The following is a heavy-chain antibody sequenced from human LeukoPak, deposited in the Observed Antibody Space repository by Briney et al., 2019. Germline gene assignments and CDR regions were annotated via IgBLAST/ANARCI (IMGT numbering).Heavy chain of an antibody. CDR3: AKEDYSSSWYALDY. CDR2: ISGDGGSI. D-gene: IGHD6-13*01. J-gene: IGHJ4*02. Sequence: GGSLRLSCAASGFAFDDYAIYWVRQGPGKGLEWVSLISGDGGSIYYADSVKGRFTISRDNSKNSLYLQMNSLRTEDTALYYCAKEDYSSSWYALDYWGQGTLVTVSS. CDR1: GFAFDDYA. V-gene: IGHV3-43*02.